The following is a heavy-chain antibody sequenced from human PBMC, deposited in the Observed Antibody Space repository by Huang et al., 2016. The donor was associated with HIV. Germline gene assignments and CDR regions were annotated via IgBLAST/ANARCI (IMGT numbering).Heavy chain of an antibody. Sequence: QVQLQQWGAGLLKPSETLSLTCAVYGGSFSGYYWSWIRQPPGKGLEWIGEINHSGSTNYNPSLKSRVTISVDTAKNQFSLKLSSVTAADTAVYYCASSSWTQREEYYFDYWGQGTLVTVSS. V-gene: IGHV4-34*01. CDR1: GGSFSGYY. CDR2: INHSGST. J-gene: IGHJ4*02. D-gene: IGHD6-13*01. CDR3: ASSSWTQREEYYFDY.